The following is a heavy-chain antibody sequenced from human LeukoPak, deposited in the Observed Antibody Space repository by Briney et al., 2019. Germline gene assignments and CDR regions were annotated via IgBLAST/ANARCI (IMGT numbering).Heavy chain of an antibody. D-gene: IGHD3-16*02. CDR3: ARYTRRGVIVPYYFDY. CDR2: ISSSGSPI. CDR1: GFTFSSYE. Sequence: GGSLRLSCAASGFTFSSYEMDWVRQAPGKGLEWVSYISSSGSPIYYADSVKGRFTISRDNAKNSLCLQMNSLRAENTAVYYCARYTRRGVIVPYYFDYWGQGTLVTVSS. J-gene: IGHJ4*02. V-gene: IGHV3-48*03.